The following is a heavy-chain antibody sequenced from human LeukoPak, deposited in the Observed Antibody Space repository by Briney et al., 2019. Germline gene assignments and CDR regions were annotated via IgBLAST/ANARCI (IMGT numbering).Heavy chain of an antibody. CDR3: TTDEIYSGSYS. Sequence: GGSLRLSCAASGFTFSNAWLSWVRQAPEKGLEWVGRIKSKVNGGTIDYAAPVKGRFTISRDDSKNTLYLQMNSLKTEDTAVYYCTTDEIYSGSYSWGQGTLVTVSS. V-gene: IGHV3-15*01. CDR2: IKSKVNGGTI. D-gene: IGHD1-26*01. J-gene: IGHJ4*02. CDR1: GFTFSNAW.